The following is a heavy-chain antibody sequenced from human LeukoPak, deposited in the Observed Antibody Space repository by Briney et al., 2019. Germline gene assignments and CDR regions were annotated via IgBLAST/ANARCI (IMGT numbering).Heavy chain of an antibody. CDR3: ARVNTLMDLCDY. J-gene: IGHJ4*02. CDR2: IYHSGST. CDR1: GGSTSSSYW. Sequence: PSETLSLTCAVSGGSTSSSYWWSWVRQPPGKGLEWIGEIYHSGSTNYNPSLESRVTISIDKSKNQFSLRVSSVTAADTAVYYCARVNTLMDLCDYWGQGTLVTVSS. D-gene: IGHD3-16*01. V-gene: IGHV4-4*02.